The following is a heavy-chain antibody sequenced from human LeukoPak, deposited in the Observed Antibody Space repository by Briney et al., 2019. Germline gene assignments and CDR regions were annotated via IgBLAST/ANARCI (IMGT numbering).Heavy chain of an antibody. CDR1: GYSFNDYY. J-gene: IGHJ4*02. Sequence: ASVTVSCKTSGYSFNDYYLHWVRQAPGQGLEWMGWINPNSGSRHYAPKFQGRVTLTTDTSITTAYMELSSLISGDTALYYCARDSSDILTGYYHFWGQRTVVTVSS. CDR3: ARDSSDILTGYYHF. CDR2: INPNSGSR. V-gene: IGHV1-2*02. D-gene: IGHD3-9*01.